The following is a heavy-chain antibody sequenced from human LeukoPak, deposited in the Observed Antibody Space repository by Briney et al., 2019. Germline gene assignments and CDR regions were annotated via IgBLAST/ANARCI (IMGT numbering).Heavy chain of an antibody. J-gene: IGHJ4*02. CDR1: GGSISSYY. D-gene: IGHD3-16*01. CDR2: IYYSGST. Sequence: SETLSLTCTASGGSISSYYWSWILQPPGRGLEWIGYIYYSGSTNYNPSLKSRVTISVDTSKNQFSLKLSSVTAADTAVYYCARGPSYGYVWGSYPYYFDYWGQGTLVTVSS. V-gene: IGHV4-59*08. CDR3: ARGPSYGYVWGSYPYYFDY.